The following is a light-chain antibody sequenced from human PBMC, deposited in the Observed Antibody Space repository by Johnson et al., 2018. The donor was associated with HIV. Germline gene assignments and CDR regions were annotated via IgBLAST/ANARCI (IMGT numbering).Light chain of an antibody. J-gene: IGLJ1*01. CDR2: DNN. CDR1: SSNIANIY. CDR3: GTWDTSLSAHYV. Sequence: QAVLTQPPSVSAAPGQKVTISCSGSSSNIANIYVSWYQQLPGTAPKLLIYDNNNRPSGIPDRFSGSKSGTSATLGITGLPTGDEADYYCGTWDTSLSAHYVFGSGSKVIVL. V-gene: IGLV1-51*01.